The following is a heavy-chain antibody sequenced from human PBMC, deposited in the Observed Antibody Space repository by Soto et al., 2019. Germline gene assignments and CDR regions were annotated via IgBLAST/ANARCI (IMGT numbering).Heavy chain of an antibody. CDR1: GFTFRSYA. J-gene: IGHJ4*02. D-gene: IGHD6-13*01. V-gene: IGHV3-23*01. Sequence: EVQLLESGGGLVQPGGSLRLSCAASGFTFRSYAMSWVRQAPGKGLEWVSLISDDGRTTYYTDSVKGRFIISRDNSKNTLYLQVTSLRAEDTALYFCAGGTMSTWYGYWGQGILVTVSS. CDR3: AGGTMSTWYGY. CDR2: ISDDGRTT.